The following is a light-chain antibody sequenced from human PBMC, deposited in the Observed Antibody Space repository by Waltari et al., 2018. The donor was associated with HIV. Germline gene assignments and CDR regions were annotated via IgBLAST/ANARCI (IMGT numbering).Light chain of an antibody. CDR2: DVS. J-gene: IGLJ3*02. CDR1: RTYAGRYNY. V-gene: IGLV2-11*01. Sequence: QSALTQPRSVYGSPGQSVTISCHGTRTYAGRYNYFPWYQQHPGKAPKFMIYDVSKRPSGVPDRFSGSKSGNTASLTISGLQAEDEADYYCCSYAGSYTFGFGGGTKLTVL. CDR3: CSYAGSYTFG.